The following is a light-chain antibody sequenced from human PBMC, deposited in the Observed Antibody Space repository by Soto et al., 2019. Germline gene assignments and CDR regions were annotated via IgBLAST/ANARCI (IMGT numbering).Light chain of an antibody. J-gene: IGLJ1*01. CDR3: SSYTSIITLYV. CDR2: EVS. V-gene: IGLV2-14*01. Sequence: LTQPASVSGSPGQLITISCTGTSSDVGGYNYVSWYQQHPGKAPKLMIYEVSNRPSGVSNRFSGSKSGNTASLTISGLQAEDEADYYCSSYTSIITLYVFGSGTKVTVL. CDR1: SSDVGGYNY.